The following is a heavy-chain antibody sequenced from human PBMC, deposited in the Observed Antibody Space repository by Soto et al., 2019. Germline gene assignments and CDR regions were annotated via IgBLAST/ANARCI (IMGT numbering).Heavy chain of an antibody. CDR3: ARVGGPKQWLYY. V-gene: IGHV3-11*06. CDR1: GFTFSDYY. CDR2: ISSSSSYT. D-gene: IGHD6-19*01. J-gene: IGHJ4*02. Sequence: PGGSLRLSCAASGFTFSDYYMSWIRQAPGKGLEWVSYISSSSSYTNYAASVKGRFTISRDNAKNSLYLQMNSLRAEDTAVYYCARVGGPKQWLYYWGQGTLVTVSS.